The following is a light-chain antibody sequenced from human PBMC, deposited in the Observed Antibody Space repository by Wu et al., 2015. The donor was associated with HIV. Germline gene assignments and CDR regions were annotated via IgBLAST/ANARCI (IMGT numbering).Light chain of an antibody. CDR1: QNIMNH. CDR2: VAS. Sequence: DIQMTQSPSSLSASVGDRVTIACRASQNIMNHLSWYQQRPGQAPKLLISVASSLQSGVPSRFSGSGSGTDFTLTISSLQPEDFATYYCQRNYGALSTFGQGTKVEI. CDR3: QRNYGALST. V-gene: IGKV1-39*01. J-gene: IGKJ1*01.